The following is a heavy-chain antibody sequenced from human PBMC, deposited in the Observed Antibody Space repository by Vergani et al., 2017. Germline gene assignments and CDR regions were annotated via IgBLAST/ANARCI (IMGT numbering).Heavy chain of an antibody. J-gene: IGHJ4*02. V-gene: IGHV4-34*01. Sequence: QVQLQQWGAGLLKPSEILSLPCAVYGGSFSGYYWSWIRQPPGKGLEWIGEINHSGSTNYHRSLKSRVTIAVDQSQNQVTLKLSSVAAADTAVDYCARRSFLTGSKGPDYWGQGTLVTVSA. CDR1: GGSFSGYY. CDR3: ARRSFLTGSKGPDY. CDR2: INHSGST. D-gene: IGHD3-9*01.